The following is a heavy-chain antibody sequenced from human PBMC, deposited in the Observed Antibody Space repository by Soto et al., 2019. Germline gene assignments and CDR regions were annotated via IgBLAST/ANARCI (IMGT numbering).Heavy chain of an antibody. J-gene: IGHJ6*02. CDR3: ARDNPRSPGWDV. Sequence: ESGGGLVQPGGSLRLSCEASGFTLRSYSMNWARQAPGQGLEWVSYISSSSTTIYYADSVKGRFTISRDNAKNSLYLQMNSLRDEDTAVYYCARDNPRSPGWDVWGQGTTVTVSS. CDR2: ISSSSTTI. CDR1: GFTLRSYS. V-gene: IGHV3-48*02.